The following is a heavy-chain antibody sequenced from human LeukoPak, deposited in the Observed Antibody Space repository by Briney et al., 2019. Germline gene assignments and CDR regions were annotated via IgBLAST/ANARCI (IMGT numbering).Heavy chain of an antibody. CDR1: GYSEDFYG. Sequence: ASVKVSCKTSGYSEDFYGITWVRQVAGQGLEWMGWISAQHGQTEYAPNSQDRVTMTTDTYTNTAYMELRSLRSDDTAVYYCARDRIAARYNYYYYYMDVWGKGTTVTVSS. D-gene: IGHD6-6*01. J-gene: IGHJ6*03. CDR2: ISAQHGQT. V-gene: IGHV1-18*01. CDR3: ARDRIAARYNYYYYYMDV.